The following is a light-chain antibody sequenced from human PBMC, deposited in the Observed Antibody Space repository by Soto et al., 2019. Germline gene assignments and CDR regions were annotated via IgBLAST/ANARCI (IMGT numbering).Light chain of an antibody. CDR3: QQSYSTPWT. Sequence: DIQMTQSPSSLSASVGDRVTITCRASQSMSSYLNWYQQKPGKAPKLLIYAASSLQSGVPSRFSGSRSGTDFTLTISSLQPEDFATYYCQQSYSTPWTFGQGTKVEIK. V-gene: IGKV1-39*01. J-gene: IGKJ1*01. CDR1: QSMSSY. CDR2: AAS.